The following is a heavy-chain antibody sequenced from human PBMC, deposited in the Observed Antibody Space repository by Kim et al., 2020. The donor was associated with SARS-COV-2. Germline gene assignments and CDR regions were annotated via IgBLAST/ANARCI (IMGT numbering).Heavy chain of an antibody. CDR1: GGSISSGGYY. D-gene: IGHD6-19*01. J-gene: IGHJ5*02. CDR3: ARGFPYSSGWYGWFDP. Sequence: SETLSLTCTVSGGSISSGGYYWSWIRQHPGKGLEWIGYIYYSGSTYYNPSLKSRVTISVDTSKNQFSLKLSSVTAADTAVYYCARGFPYSSGWYGWFDPWGQGTLVTVSS. CDR2: IYYSGST. V-gene: IGHV4-31*03.